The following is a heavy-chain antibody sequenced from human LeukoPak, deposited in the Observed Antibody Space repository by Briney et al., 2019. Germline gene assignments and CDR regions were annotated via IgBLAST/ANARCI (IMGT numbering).Heavy chain of an antibody. CDR2: IKHDGSEK. CDR3: ARDSGSYDRHFQH. Sequence: PGGSLRLSCAVSGITFSGYWMSWVRQAPGKGLEWVAKIKHDGSEKYSVDSVKGRFTISRDNAKNSLYLQMNSLRAEDTAVYYCARDSGSYDRHFQHWGQGTLVTVSS. CDR1: GITFSGYW. V-gene: IGHV3-7*01. D-gene: IGHD1-26*01. J-gene: IGHJ1*01.